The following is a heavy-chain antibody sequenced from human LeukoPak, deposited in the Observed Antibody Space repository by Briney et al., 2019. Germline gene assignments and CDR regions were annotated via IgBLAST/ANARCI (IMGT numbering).Heavy chain of an antibody. CDR2: MNPNSGNT. CDR1: GYTFSRYD. V-gene: IGHV1-8*01. D-gene: IGHD3-10*01. CDR3: ASGGGSGTWGAYYYYAMDV. J-gene: IGHJ6*02. Sequence: VSVKVSCKASGYTFSRYDINWVRQATGQGLEWMGWMNPNSGNTGYAQKFQGRVNMTRNTSISTTYMELSGLRSEDTAVYYCASGGGSGTWGAYYYYAMDVWGQGTTVTVSS.